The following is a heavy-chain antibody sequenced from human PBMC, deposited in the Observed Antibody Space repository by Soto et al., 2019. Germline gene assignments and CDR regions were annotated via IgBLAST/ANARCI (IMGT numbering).Heavy chain of an antibody. CDR1: GDVFRSYG. Sequence: ASVKVSCKASGDVFRSYGINWVRQAPGQGLEWMGGIIPISGTTNYAQKFQGRVAITADESTDTVYMELSRLRSEDTAVYFCARVRCFNGLCHTADYGMDVWGQGTTVT. D-gene: IGHD2-8*01. J-gene: IGHJ6*02. CDR2: IIPISGTT. V-gene: IGHV1-69*13. CDR3: ARVRCFNGLCHTADYGMDV.